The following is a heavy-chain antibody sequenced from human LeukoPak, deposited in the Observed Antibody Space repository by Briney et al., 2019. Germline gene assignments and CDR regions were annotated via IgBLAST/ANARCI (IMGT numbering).Heavy chain of an antibody. CDR1: GDSVSSNSAA. Sequence: SQTLSLTCAIAGDSVSSNSAAWNWIRQSPSRGLEWLGSTYYRSKWYNDYAVSVKSRITINPDTSKNQFSLQLNSVTPEDTAVYYCARVGDSSGYFDAFDIWGQGTMVTVSS. V-gene: IGHV6-1*01. D-gene: IGHD3-22*01. CDR3: ARVGDSSGYFDAFDI. J-gene: IGHJ3*02. CDR2: TYYRSKWYN.